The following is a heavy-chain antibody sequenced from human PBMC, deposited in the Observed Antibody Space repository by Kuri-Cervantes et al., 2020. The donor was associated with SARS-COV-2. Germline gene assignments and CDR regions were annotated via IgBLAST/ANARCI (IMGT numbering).Heavy chain of an antibody. J-gene: IGHJ4*02. CDR1: GFTFSSYA. CDR2: ISYDGSNK. V-gene: IGHV3-30-3*01. D-gene: IGHD6-19*01. CDR3: ARDPEYSSGWYERGYYFDY. Sequence: GESLKISCAASGFTFSSYAMDWVRQAPGKGLEWVAVISYDGSNKYYADSVKGRFTISRDDSKNTLYLQMNSLRAEDTAVYYCARDPEYSSGWYERGYYFDYWGQGTLVTVSS.